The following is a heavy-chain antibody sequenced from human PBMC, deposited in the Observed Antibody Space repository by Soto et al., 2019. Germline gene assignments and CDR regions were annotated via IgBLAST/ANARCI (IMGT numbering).Heavy chain of an antibody. Sequence: QVQLVESGGGVVQPGRSLRLSCAVSGFTFSSYGMNWVRQAPGKGLEWVAAIYYDGSNKYYADSVRGRFTISRDNFKNKMYLHMNSLRADDPAVYYCARDSKDDSSGYCAGFDYWGQGTLVTVSS. D-gene: IGHD3-22*01. CDR1: GFTFSSYG. J-gene: IGHJ4*02. V-gene: IGHV3-33*01. CDR2: IYYDGSNK. CDR3: ARDSKDDSSGYCAGFDY.